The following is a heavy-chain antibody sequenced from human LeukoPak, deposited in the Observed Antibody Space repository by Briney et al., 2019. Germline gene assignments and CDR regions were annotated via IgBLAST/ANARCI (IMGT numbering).Heavy chain of an antibody. CDR2: IYISEST. D-gene: IGHD7-27*01. J-gene: IGHJ5*02. Sequence: SETLSLTCTGSGGSISSGSYYWSWIRQPAGKGLEWIGRIYISESTDYNYSLKSRVTISVDTSRNHFSLKLSSVTAADTAVYYCARDPLGPGYGVAWGQGTLVTVSS. CDR1: GGSISSGSYY. CDR3: ARDPLGPGYGVA. V-gene: IGHV4-61*02.